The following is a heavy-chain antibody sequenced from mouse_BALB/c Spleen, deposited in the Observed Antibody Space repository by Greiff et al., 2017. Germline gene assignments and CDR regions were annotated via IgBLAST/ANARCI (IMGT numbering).Heavy chain of an antibody. V-gene: IGHV2-5-1*01. CDR1: GFSLTSYG. J-gene: IGHJ4*01. CDR3: AKNLRNYYGSRGAMDY. D-gene: IGHD1-1*01. CDR2: IWRGGST. Sequence: QVQLQQSGPSLVQPSQSLSITCTVSGFSLTSYGVHWVRQSPGKGLEWLGVIWRGGSTDYNAAFMSRLSITKDNSKSQVFFKMNSLQADDTAIYYCAKNLRNYYGSRGAMDYWGQGTSVTVSS.